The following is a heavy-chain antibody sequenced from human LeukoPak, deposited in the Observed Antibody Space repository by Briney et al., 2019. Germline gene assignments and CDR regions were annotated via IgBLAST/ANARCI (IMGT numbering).Heavy chain of an antibody. J-gene: IGHJ4*02. CDR3: ARVITEGGYSYGTFDY. Sequence: GGSLRLSCAASGFTFSNYGMSWVRQAPGKGLEWVASIKQDGSEKFYVDSVKGRFTISRDNAKNSLYLQMNSLRAEDTAVYYCARVITEGGYSYGTFDYWGQGTLVTVSS. CDR2: IKQDGSEK. CDR1: GFTFSNYG. D-gene: IGHD5-18*01. V-gene: IGHV3-7*04.